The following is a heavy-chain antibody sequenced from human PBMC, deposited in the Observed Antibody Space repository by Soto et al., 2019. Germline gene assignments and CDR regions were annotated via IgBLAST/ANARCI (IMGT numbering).Heavy chain of an antibody. CDR2: ISYDGSNK. D-gene: IGHD4-17*01. CDR1: GFTFSSYG. J-gene: IGHJ6*02. CDR3: AKDLRPVTTLYGMDV. Sequence: PGGSLRLSCAASGFTFSSYGMHWVRQAPGKGLEWVAVISYDGSNKYYADSVKGRFTISRDNSKNTLHLQMNSLRAEDTAVYYCAKDLRPVTTLYGMDVWGQGTTVTVSS. V-gene: IGHV3-30*18.